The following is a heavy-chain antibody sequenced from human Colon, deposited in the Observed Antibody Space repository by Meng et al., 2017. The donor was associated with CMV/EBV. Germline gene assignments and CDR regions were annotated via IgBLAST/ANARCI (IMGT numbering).Heavy chain of an antibody. CDR2: ISVYHGDT. D-gene: IGHD2-2*01. J-gene: IGHJ3*02. CDR3: ARNYCSSVNCNLGDGLNM. CDR1: GYRFTSYG. Sequence: ASVKVSYKASGYRFTSYGIDWVRQAPGQGLEWMGWISVYHGDTAYAHKFQDRVTMTTDTSTGTAYMELRRLTSDDTADYYCARNYCSSVNCNLGDGLNMWGQGTRVTVSS. V-gene: IGHV1-18*01.